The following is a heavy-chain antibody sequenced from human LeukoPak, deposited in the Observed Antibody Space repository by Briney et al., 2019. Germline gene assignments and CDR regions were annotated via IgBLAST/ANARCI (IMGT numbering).Heavy chain of an antibody. CDR1: GGSVSSGSYY. CDR3: ARMYYYGSGSYYTLIDY. J-gene: IGHJ4*02. V-gene: IGHV4-61*01. D-gene: IGHD3-10*01. CDR2: IYYSGST. Sequence: PSETLSLTCTVSGGSVSSGSYYWSWIRPPPGKGLEWIGYIYYSGSTNYNPSLKSRVTISVDTSKNQFSLKLSSVPAADTAVYYCARMYYYGSGSYYTLIDYWGQGTLVTVSS.